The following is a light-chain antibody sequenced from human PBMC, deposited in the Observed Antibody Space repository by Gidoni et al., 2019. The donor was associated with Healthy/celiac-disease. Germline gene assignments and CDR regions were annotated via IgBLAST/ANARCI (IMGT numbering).Light chain of an antibody. CDR1: QSISSW. CDR2: KAS. V-gene: IGKV1-5*03. CDR3: QQYNSYSRT. J-gene: IGKJ1*01. Sequence: DIQMTQYPSTLSASVGDRVTITCRASQSISSWLAWYQQKQGKAPKLRIYKASSLESGVPSRFSGSGSVTEFTLTISSLQPDYFATYYCQQYNSYSRTFAQXTKVEIK.